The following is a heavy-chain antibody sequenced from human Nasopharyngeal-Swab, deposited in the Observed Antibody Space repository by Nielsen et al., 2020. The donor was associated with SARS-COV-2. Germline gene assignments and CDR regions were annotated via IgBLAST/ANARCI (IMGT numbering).Heavy chain of an antibody. J-gene: IGHJ6*02. V-gene: IGHV4-59*01. Sequence: WIPQPPGKGLEWIGYIYYSGSTNYNPSLKSRVTISVDTSKNQFSLKLSSVTAADTAVYYCARSGPHYGMDVWGQGTTVTVSS. CDR2: IYYSGST. CDR3: ARSGPHYGMDV.